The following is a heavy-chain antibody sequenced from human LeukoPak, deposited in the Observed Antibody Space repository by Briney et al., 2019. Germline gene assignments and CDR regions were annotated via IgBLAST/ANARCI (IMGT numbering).Heavy chain of an antibody. J-gene: IGHJ5*02. Sequence: PSETLSLTCTVSGGSISSSSYYWGWIRQPPGKGLEWIGSIYYSGSTYYNPSLKSRVTISVDTSKNQFSLKLSSVTAADTAVYYCARHVYSSSWYRWSDPWGQGTLVTVSS. CDR2: IYYSGST. V-gene: IGHV4-39*01. D-gene: IGHD6-13*01. CDR3: ARHVYSSSWYRWSDP. CDR1: GGSISSSSYY.